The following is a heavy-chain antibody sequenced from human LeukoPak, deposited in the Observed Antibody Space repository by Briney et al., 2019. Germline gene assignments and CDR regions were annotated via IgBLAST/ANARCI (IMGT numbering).Heavy chain of an antibody. Sequence: PSETLSLTSTVSGGSISSGDYYWSWIRQPPGKGLEWIGYIYYSGSTYYNPSLKSRVTISVDTSKNQFSLKLSSVTAADTAVYYCARILLWFGEPYNFDYWGQGTLVTVSS. D-gene: IGHD3-10*01. CDR2: IYYSGST. V-gene: IGHV4-30-4*01. CDR3: ARILLWFGEPYNFDY. J-gene: IGHJ4*02. CDR1: GGSISSGDYY.